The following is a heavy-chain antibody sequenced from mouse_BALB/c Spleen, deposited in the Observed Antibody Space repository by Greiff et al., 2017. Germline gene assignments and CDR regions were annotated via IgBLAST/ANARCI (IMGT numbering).Heavy chain of an antibody. CDR1: GFTFTDYY. D-gene: IGHD1-2*01. CDR3: ARDWYYGYAYYAMDY. J-gene: IGHJ4*01. Sequence: VMLVESGGGLVQPGGSLRLSCATSGFTFTDYYMSWVRQPPGKALEWLGFIRNKANGYTTEYSASVKGRFTISRDNSQSILYLQMNTLRAEDSATYYCARDWYYGYAYYAMDYWGQGTSVTVSS. CDR2: IRNKANGYTT. V-gene: IGHV7-3*02.